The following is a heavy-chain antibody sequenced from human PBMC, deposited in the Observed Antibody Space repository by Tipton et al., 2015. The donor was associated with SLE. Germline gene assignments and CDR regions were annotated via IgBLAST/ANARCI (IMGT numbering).Heavy chain of an antibody. CDR1: GYSISSGYY. CDR2: IYHSGST. CDR3: ARLGYSSSWGDY. Sequence: TLSLTCAVSGYSISSGYYWGWIRQPPGKGLEWIGSIYHSGSTYYNPSHKSRVTISVDTSKHQFSLKLSSVTAADTAVYYCARLGYSSSWGDYWGQGTLVTVSS. J-gene: IGHJ4*02. V-gene: IGHV4-38-2*01. D-gene: IGHD6-13*01.